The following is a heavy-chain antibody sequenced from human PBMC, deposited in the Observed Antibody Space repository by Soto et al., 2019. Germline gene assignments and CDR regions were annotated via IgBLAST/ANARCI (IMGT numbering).Heavy chain of an antibody. J-gene: IGHJ5*02. D-gene: IGHD3-9*01. CDR2: IYWDDDK. CDR3: AHRILAGYPFDP. V-gene: IGHV2-5*02. Sequence: SGPTLVNPTQTLTLTCSFSGFSLSSSGVGVGWIRQPPGKALEWLAVIYWDDDKRYSPSLKSRLTISKDTSKNQVVLTMTNMDTVDTGTYYCAHRILAGYPFDPWGQGTLVIVSS. CDR1: GFSLSSSGVG.